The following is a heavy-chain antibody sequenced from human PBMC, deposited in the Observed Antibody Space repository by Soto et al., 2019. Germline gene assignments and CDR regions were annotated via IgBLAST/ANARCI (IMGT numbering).Heavy chain of an antibody. V-gene: IGHV5-10-1*01. CDR2: IDPSDSYI. CDR3: ATHGAAIWLGY. CDR1: GYTFSGHW. Sequence: GESLKISCKTSGYTFSGHWISWVRQVPGRGLQWMGNIDPSDSYINYNPAFRGHVTFSVDKSSSTGDLHWSILGPSDTAIYYCATHGAAIWLGYWGQGTLVTVSS. D-gene: IGHD6-19*01. J-gene: IGHJ4*02.